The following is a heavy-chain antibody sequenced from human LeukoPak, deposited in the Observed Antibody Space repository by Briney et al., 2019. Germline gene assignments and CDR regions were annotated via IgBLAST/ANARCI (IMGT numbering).Heavy chain of an antibody. J-gene: IGHJ5*02. CDR2: ISAYNGNT. CDR3: ARDGDTLRFFAGPVPHNWFDP. D-gene: IGHD3-3*01. V-gene: IGHV1-18*01. CDR1: GYTFTSYG. Sequence: ASVKVSCRASGYTFTSYGISWVRQAPGQGLEWMGWISAYNGNTNYAQKLLGRVTMTTDTSTSTAYMELRSLRSDDTAVYYCARDGDTLRFFAGPVPHNWFDPWGQGTLVTVSS.